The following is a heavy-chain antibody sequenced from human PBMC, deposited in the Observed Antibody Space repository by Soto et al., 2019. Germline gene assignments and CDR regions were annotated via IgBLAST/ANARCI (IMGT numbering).Heavy chain of an antibody. Sequence: GGSLRLSCAASGFTFSSYAMSWVRQAPGKGLEWVSAISGSGGSTYYADSVKGRFTISRDNSKNTLYLQMNSLRAEDAAVYYCAKDPAVAVAFDIWGQGTMVTVSS. D-gene: IGHD2-2*01. V-gene: IGHV3-23*01. CDR3: AKDPAVAVAFDI. CDR1: GFTFSSYA. CDR2: ISGSGGST. J-gene: IGHJ3*02.